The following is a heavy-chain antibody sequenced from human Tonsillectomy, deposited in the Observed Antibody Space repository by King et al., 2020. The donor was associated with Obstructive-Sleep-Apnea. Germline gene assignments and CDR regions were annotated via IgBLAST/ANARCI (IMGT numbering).Heavy chain of an antibody. J-gene: IGHJ6*02. V-gene: IGHV3-9*01. CDR1: GFTFDDFA. Sequence: EVQLVESGGGLVQPGRSLRLSCEASGFTFDDFAMHWVRQAPGKGLEWVSGINWNSGTIGYADSVKGRFTISRDNANNSLYLQMNSLRAEDTALYYCAKGETKDYYYGMDVWGQGTTVTVSS. D-gene: IGHD2-8*01. CDR2: INWNSGTI. CDR3: AKGETKDYYYGMDV.